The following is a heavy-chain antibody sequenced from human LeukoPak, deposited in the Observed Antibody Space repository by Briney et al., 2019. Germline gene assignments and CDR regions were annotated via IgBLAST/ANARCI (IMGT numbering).Heavy chain of an antibody. V-gene: IGHV4-59*01. D-gene: IGHD2-8*02. Sequence: PSETLSLTCTVSGGSISSYCWSWVRQPPGKGMEGSGYIYYSGSTNYNPSPKSRGTISVDPSKNQFSLKLSSVTAPDTAVYYCAREVVSTLGPLFVYWGQGTLVTVSS. CDR3: AREVVSTLGPLFVY. J-gene: IGHJ4*02. CDR2: IYYSGST. CDR1: GGSISSYC.